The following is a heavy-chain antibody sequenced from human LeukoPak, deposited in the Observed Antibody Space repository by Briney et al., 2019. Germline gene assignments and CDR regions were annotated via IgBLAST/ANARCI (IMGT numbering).Heavy chain of an antibody. CDR1: GYTFTSYY. D-gene: IGHD5-18*01. Sequence: GASVKVSCKASGYTFTSYYMHWVRQAPGQGLEWMGLINPSGGSTSYAQKFQGRVTMTRDMSTSTVYMELSSLRSEDTAVYYCARVRRYSYYQPASFDYWGQGTLVTVSS. CDR2: INPSGGST. J-gene: IGHJ4*02. CDR3: ARVRRYSYYQPASFDY. V-gene: IGHV1-46*01.